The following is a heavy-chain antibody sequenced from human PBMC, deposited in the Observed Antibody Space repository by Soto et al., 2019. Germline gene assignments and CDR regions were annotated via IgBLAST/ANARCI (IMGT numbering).Heavy chain of an antibody. Sequence: PGGSLRLSCAASGFTFSSYAMSWVRQAPGKGLEWVSAISGSGGSTYYADSVKGRLTISRDNSKNTLYLQMNSLRAEDTAVYYCAKGLQLWRGFVGAFDIWGQGTMVTVSS. J-gene: IGHJ3*02. CDR3: AKGLQLWRGFVGAFDI. CDR1: GFTFSSYA. CDR2: ISGSGGST. V-gene: IGHV3-23*01. D-gene: IGHD5-18*01.